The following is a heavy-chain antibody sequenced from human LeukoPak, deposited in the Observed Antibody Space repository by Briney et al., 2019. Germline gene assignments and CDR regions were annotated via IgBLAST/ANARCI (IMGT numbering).Heavy chain of an antibody. CDR3: AREGGYCSSTSCSLDPWFDP. CDR2: IYYSGST. J-gene: IGHJ5*02. D-gene: IGHD2-2*01. CDR1: GGSLSSGDYY. Sequence: SETLSLTCTVSGGSLSSGDYYWSWIRQPPGKGLEWIGYIYYSGSTYYNPSLKSRVTISVDTSKNQFSLKLSSVTAADTAVYYCAREGGYCSSTSCSLDPWFDPWGQGTLVTVSS. V-gene: IGHV4-30-4*08.